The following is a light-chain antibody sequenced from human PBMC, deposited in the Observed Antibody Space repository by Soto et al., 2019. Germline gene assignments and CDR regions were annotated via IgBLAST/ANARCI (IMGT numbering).Light chain of an antibody. CDR1: SGDVGGYNY. CDR2: EVS. V-gene: IGLV2-14*01. Sequence: QSVLTQPASVSGSPGQSITISCTGTSGDVGGYNYVSWYQQHPGKAPKLMIYEVSNRPSGVSNRFSGSKSGNTASLTISGLQAEDEADYYCSSYTSSSIVFGTGTKVTVL. J-gene: IGLJ1*01. CDR3: SSYTSSSIV.